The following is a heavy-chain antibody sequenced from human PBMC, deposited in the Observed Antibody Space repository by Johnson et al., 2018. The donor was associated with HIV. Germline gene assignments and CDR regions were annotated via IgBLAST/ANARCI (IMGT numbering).Heavy chain of an antibody. J-gene: IGHJ3*02. CDR1: GFTFNNYG. CDR2: IRFDETIK. CDR3: AKGEYFDSGGYYHVVMNGFDI. D-gene: IGHD3-22*01. Sequence: QVQLVESGGGVVQPGGSLRLSCAASGFTFNNYGMHWVRQSPGKGLEWVAFIRFDETIKYYGDPVKGRFTISRDNSKNTVWLQLNSLRAEDTGVYYCAKGEYFDSGGYYHVVMNGFDIWGQGTTVIVSS. V-gene: IGHV3-30*02.